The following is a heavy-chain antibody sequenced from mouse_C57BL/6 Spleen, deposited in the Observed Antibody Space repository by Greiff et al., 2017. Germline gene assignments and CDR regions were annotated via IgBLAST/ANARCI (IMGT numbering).Heavy chain of an antibody. D-gene: IGHD1-1*01. Sequence: LVESGAELVRPGASVKLSCTASGFNIKDDYMHWVKQRPEQGLEWIGWIDPENGDTEYASKFQGKATITADTSSNTAYLQLSSLTSEDTAVYYCSNYYGSSHWYFDVWGTGTTVTVSS. V-gene: IGHV14-4*01. CDR3: SNYYGSSHWYFDV. CDR1: GFNIKDDY. J-gene: IGHJ1*03. CDR2: IDPENGDT.